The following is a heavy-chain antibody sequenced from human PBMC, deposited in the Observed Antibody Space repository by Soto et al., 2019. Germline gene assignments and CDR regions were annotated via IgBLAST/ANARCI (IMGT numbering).Heavy chain of an antibody. D-gene: IGHD6-6*01. CDR3: ARVSSSSGYFDY. J-gene: IGHJ4*02. V-gene: IGHV1-69*06. Sequence: SVKVSCKASGGTFSSYAISWVRQAPGQGVEWMGGIIPIFGTANYAQKFQGRVTITADKSTSTAYMELSSLRSEDTAVYYCARVSSSSGYFDYWGQGTLVTVS. CDR1: GGTFSSYA. CDR2: IIPIFGTA.